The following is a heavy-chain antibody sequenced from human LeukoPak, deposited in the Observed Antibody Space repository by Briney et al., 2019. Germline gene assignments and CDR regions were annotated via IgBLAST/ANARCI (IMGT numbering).Heavy chain of an antibody. CDR3: ARVKYGSGRPYYFDY. CDR2: ISHSGST. J-gene: IGHJ4*02. CDR1: GGSFSGYY. V-gene: IGHV4-34*01. D-gene: IGHD3-10*01. Sequence: SETLSLTCAVYGGSFSGYYWSWIRQPPGKGLGWIGEISHSGSTNYNPSLKSRVTISVDTSKNQFSLKLSSVTAADTAVYYCARVKYGSGRPYYFDYWGQGTLVTVSS.